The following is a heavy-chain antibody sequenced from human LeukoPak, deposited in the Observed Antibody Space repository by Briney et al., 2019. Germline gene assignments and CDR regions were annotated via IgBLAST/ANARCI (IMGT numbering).Heavy chain of an antibody. CDR3: ARDSSYGLYYFDY. D-gene: IGHD5-18*01. CDR1: GFTFSSYA. V-gene: IGHV3-30*14. J-gene: IGHJ4*02. CDR2: ISYDGSNK. Sequence: PGGSLRLSCAASGFTFSSYAMHWVRQAPGKGLEWVAVISYDGSNKYYADSVKGRFTISRDNSKNTLYLQMNSLRAEDTAVYYCARDSSYGLYYFDYWGQGTLVTVSS.